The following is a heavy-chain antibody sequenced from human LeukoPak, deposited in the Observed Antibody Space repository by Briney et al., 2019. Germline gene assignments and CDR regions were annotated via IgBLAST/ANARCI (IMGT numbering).Heavy chain of an antibody. D-gene: IGHD2-2*01. V-gene: IGHV1-18*01. Sequence: ASVKVSCKASGYTFTSYGISWVRQAPGQGLEWMGWISAYNGNTNYAQKLQGRVTMTTDTSTSTAYMELRSLRSDDTAVYYCARDSEDIVVVPGAMCSYWGQGTPVTVSS. CDR3: ARDSEDIVVVPGAMCSY. CDR2: ISAYNGNT. CDR1: GYTFTSYG. J-gene: IGHJ4*02.